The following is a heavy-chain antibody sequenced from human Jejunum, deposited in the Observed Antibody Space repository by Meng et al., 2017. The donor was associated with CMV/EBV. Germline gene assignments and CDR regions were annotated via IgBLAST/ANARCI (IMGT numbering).Heavy chain of an antibody. J-gene: IGHJ4*02. V-gene: IGHV3-33*01. Sequence: SGFSLNGYGLHWVRQFPGKGLEWVVVLWYDGSRYYFADSVRGRFSTSRDDSKNTVYLQMNSLRAEDTAVYYCARDNDGSSHYSQFDYWGQGTLVTVSS. CDR2: LWYDGSRY. CDR1: GFSLNGYG. CDR3: ARDNDGSSHYSQFDY. D-gene: IGHD3-22*01.